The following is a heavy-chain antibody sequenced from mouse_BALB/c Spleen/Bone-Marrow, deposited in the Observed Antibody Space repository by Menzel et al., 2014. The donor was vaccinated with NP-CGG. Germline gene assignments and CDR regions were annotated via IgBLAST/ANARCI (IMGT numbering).Heavy chain of an antibody. V-gene: IGHV1-14*01. CDR2: INPNSDGT. Sequence: EVQLQESGPELVKPGASVKVSCKASGYTFTSYVMHWVKQKPGQGLEWIGYINPNSDGTKYNEKFKGKATLTSDKSSSTAYMELSSLTSEDSAVYYCARGKTYAMDFWGQGTSVTVSS. D-gene: IGHD2-1*01. J-gene: IGHJ4*01. CDR1: GYTFTSYV. CDR3: ARGKTYAMDF.